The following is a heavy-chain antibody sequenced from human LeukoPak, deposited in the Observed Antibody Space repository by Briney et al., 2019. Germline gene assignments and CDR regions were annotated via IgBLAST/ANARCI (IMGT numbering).Heavy chain of an antibody. Sequence: GASVKVSCKVSRYTLTELSMHWVRRAPGKGLEWMGGFDPEDGETIYAQKFQGRVTMTEDTSTDTAYMELSSLRSEDTAVYYCATTRLGYDGRIAFDYWGQGTLVTVSS. CDR1: RYTLTELS. D-gene: IGHD3-16*01. J-gene: IGHJ4*02. V-gene: IGHV1-24*01. CDR2: FDPEDGET. CDR3: ATTRLGYDGRIAFDY.